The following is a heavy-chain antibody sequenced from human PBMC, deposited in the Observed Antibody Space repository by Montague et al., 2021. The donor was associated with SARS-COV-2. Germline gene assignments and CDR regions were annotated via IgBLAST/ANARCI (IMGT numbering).Heavy chain of an antibody. J-gene: IGHJ6*03. CDR1: GGSFSGYS. V-gene: IGHV4-34*01. D-gene: IGHD1-1*01. Sequence: SETLSLTCAVRGGSFSGYSWIWIRQPPGKGLEWIGEVNHSGDTKYNTSLKSRVAISIDTSKNQFSLKLSSVTAPDTAVYYCARLGDGVEPSPILGLAPFYYYYYIDVWGKGTAVTVSS. CDR2: VNHSGDT. CDR3: ARLGDGVEPSPILGLAPFYYYYYIDV.